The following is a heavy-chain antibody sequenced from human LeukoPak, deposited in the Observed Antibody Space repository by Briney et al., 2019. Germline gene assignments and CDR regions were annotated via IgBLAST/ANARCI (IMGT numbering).Heavy chain of an antibody. Sequence: ASETLSLTCTVSGVSISSYYWSWIRQLPGKGLEWYGYIYYSGSTNYNPSLKSRVTISVDTSKNQFSLKLSSVTAADTAVYYCARDRGGYYDSSGYYVRFDPWGQGTLVTVSS. CDR3: ARDRGGYYDSSGYYVRFDP. CDR1: GVSISSYY. V-gene: IGHV4-59*01. J-gene: IGHJ5*02. CDR2: IYYSGST. D-gene: IGHD3-22*01.